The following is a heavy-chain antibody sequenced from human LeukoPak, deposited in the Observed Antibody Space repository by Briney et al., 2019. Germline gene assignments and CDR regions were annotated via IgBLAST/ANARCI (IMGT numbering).Heavy chain of an antibody. V-gene: IGHV3-23*01. CDR1: GFTFSSYA. J-gene: IGHJ4*02. D-gene: IGHD6-19*01. CDR2: ISGSGGST. Sequence: PGGSLRLSCAASGFTFSSYAMSWVRQAPGKGLEWVSAISGSGGSTYYADPVKGRFTISRDNSKNTLYLQMNSLRAEDTAVYYCAKDLAVAGTGAFDYWGQGTLVTVSS. CDR3: AKDLAVAGTGAFDY.